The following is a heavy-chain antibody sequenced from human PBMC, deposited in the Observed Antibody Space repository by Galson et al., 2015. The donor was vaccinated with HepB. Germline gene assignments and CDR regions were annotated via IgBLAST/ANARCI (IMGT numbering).Heavy chain of an antibody. CDR2: MNPNSGNT. CDR3: ARALVETAMALGY. V-gene: IGHV1-8*01. Sequence: SVKVSCKASGYTLTSYDIIWVRQATGQGLEWMGWMNPNSGNTGYAQKFQGRVTMTRDTSTSTVYMELSSLRSEDTAVYYCARALVETAMALGYWGQGTLVTVSS. CDR1: GYTLTSYD. J-gene: IGHJ4*02. D-gene: IGHD5-18*01.